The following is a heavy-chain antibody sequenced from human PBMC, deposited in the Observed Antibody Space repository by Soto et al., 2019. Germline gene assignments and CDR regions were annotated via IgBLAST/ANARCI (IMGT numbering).Heavy chain of an antibody. CDR3: ARAASFYYDNTGYYHFDY. V-gene: IGHV4-39*07. D-gene: IGHD3-22*01. CDR2: IFYSGST. Sequence: SETLSLTCTVSSGNISSTIYSWDWISQPPGKGLEWIGSIFYSGSTYYNPSLKSRVIISVDTSKNQFSLRLRSVTAADTAVYYCARAASFYYDNTGYYHFDYWGQGSLVTVSS. J-gene: IGHJ4*02. CDR1: SGNISSTIYS.